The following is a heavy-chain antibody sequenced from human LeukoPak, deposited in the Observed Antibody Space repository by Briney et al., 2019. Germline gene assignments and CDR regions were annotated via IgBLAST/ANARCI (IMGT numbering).Heavy chain of an antibody. CDR3: ARGNLLGFGELARANWFDP. CDR1: GFTFSTYA. J-gene: IGHJ5*02. D-gene: IGHD3-10*01. CDR2: ISYDGSNK. V-gene: IGHV3-30-3*01. Sequence: GWSLRLSCAASGFTFSTYAMHWVRQAPGKGLEWVAVISYDGSNKDIADSVKGRFTISRDNSKNTLYLQMNSLRAEDTAVYYCARGNLLGFGELARANWFDPWGQGTLVTVSS.